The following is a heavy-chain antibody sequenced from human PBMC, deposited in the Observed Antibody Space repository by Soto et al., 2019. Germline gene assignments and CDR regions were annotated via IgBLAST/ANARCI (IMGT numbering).Heavy chain of an antibody. CDR2: ISGSGGST. Sequence: PGGSLRLSCAASGFTFSSYAMSWVRQAPGKGLEWVSAISGSGGSTYYADSVKGRFTISRDNSKNTLYLQMNSLRAEDTAVYYCAKDYYDILTGYPAEYFQHWGQGTLVTVSS. D-gene: IGHD3-9*01. CDR1: GFTFSSYA. CDR3: AKDYYDILTGYPAEYFQH. V-gene: IGHV3-23*01. J-gene: IGHJ1*01.